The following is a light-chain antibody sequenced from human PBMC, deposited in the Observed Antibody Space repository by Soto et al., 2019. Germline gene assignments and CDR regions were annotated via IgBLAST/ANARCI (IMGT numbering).Light chain of an antibody. J-gene: IGKJ2*01. CDR1: QTISTN. CDR3: QQYNNWPPMYT. CDR2: DAS. Sequence: EIVMTQSPATLSVSPRERATLSCRASQTISTNLARYQQKPGQAPRLLIYDASTRAAGVPARFSGSGSGTEFTLAINSLQSEDFAIYYCQQYNNWPPMYTFGQGTKLEIK. V-gene: IGKV3-15*01.